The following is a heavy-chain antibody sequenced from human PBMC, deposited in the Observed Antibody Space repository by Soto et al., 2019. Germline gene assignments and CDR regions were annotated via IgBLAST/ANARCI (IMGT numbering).Heavy chain of an antibody. J-gene: IGHJ6*02. Sequence: PSETLSLTCTVSGGSISSSSYYWGWIRQPPGKGLEWIGSIYYSGSTYYNPSLKSRVTISVDTSKNQFSLKLSSVTAADTAVYYCARDKVNIGVDGTHYFYGMDVWGQGTTVT. CDR3: ARDKVNIGVDGTHYFYGMDV. CDR2: IYYSGST. D-gene: IGHD6-19*01. V-gene: IGHV4-39*07. CDR1: GGSISSSSYY.